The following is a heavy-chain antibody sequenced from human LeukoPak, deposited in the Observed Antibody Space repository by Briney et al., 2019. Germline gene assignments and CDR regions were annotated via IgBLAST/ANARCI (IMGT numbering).Heavy chain of an antibody. CDR1: GFPFNSFW. Sequence: GSLKLSCAASGFPFNSFWKNWGRQAPGKGLEWVAHIKEDGNEEYYVDSVKGRFTISRDNAKNSLYLQMNSLRAEDTAVFYCARWNNDWEFDYWGQGTLVSVSS. D-gene: IGHD1/OR15-1a*01. CDR3: ARWNNDWEFDY. V-gene: IGHV3-7*05. CDR2: IKEDGNEE. J-gene: IGHJ4*02.